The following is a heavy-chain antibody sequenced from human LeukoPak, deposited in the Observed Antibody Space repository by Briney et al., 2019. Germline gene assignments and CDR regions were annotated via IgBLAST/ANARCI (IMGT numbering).Heavy chain of an antibody. CDR2: LIPIFGTP. Sequence: ASVKVSCKASGGTFSTDAISWVRQAPGQGLEWMGVLIPIFGTPNYAQNFQGRVTITTDESTSTAYMELSSLRSEDTAVYYCARGESGRNGYFDYWGQGTLVTVSS. V-gene: IGHV1-69*05. D-gene: IGHD1-1*01. J-gene: IGHJ4*02. CDR3: ARGESGRNGYFDY. CDR1: GGTFSTDA.